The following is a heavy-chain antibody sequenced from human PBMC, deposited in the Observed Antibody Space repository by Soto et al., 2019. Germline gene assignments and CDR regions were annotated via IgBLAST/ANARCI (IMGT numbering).Heavy chain of an antibody. J-gene: IGHJ6*02. CDR3: ARGYCSGGSCYFPYYYYGMDV. V-gene: IGHV4-59*01. D-gene: IGHD2-15*01. Sequence: LSLTCTVSGGSISSYYWSWIRQPPGKGLEWIGYIYYSGSTNYNPSLKSRVTISVDTSKNQFSLKLSSVTAADTAVYYCARGYCSGGSCYFPYYYYGMDVWGQGTTVTVSS. CDR1: GGSISSYY. CDR2: IYYSGST.